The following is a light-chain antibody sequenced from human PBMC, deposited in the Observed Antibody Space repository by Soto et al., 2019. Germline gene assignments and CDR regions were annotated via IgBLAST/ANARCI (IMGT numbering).Light chain of an antibody. V-gene: IGKV3-20*01. CDR1: QSVSNNY. CDR2: GAS. Sequence: ILLTQSPCTLSLSPGERATLSCRASQSVSNNYLAWYQQKPGQAPRLVIYGASSRATGIPDRLSGSGSATDFTLTITRLEPEDFAVYYCQQYASSRTFGQGTKVDIK. J-gene: IGKJ1*01. CDR3: QQYASSRT.